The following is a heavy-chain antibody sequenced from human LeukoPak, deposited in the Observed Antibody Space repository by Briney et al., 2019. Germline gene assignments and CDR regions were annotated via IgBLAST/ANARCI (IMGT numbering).Heavy chain of an antibody. CDR3: ARDREAVDTAMVPGY. CDR2: INPNSGGT. D-gene: IGHD5-18*01. J-gene: IGHJ4*02. Sequence: ASVKVSCKASGYTFTGYYMHWVQQAPGQGLEWMGWINPNSGGTNYAQKFQGRVTMTRDTSISTAYMELSRLRSDDTAVYYCARDREAVDTAMVPGYWGQGTLVTVSS. CDR1: GYTFTGYY. V-gene: IGHV1-2*02.